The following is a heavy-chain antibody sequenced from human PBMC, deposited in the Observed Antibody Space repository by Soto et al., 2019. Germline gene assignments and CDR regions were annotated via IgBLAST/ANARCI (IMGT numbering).Heavy chain of an antibody. J-gene: IGHJ4*02. V-gene: IGHV3-23*01. CDR3: AKGVFSLQCFGARPRSYFDY. Sequence: SGGSLRLSCAASGFTFSSYAMSWVRQAPGKGLEWVSAISGSGGSTYYADSVKGRFTISRDNSKNTLYLQMNSLRAEDTAVYYCAKGVFSLQCFGARPRSYFDYGGQGTLVTVSS. CDR2: ISGSGGST. CDR1: GFTFSSYA. D-gene: IGHD3-10*01.